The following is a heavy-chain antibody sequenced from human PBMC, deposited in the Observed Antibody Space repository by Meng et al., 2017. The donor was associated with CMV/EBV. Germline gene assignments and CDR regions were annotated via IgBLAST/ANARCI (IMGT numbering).Heavy chain of an antibody. CDR1: GFTFSSYA. CDR3: ARQVLRYFDWPENWFDP. J-gene: IGHJ5*02. Sequence: GGSLRLSCAASGFTFSSYAMHWVRQAPGKGLEWVAVISYDGSNKYYADSVKGRFTISRDNSKNTLYLQMSSLRAEDTAVYYCARQVLRYFDWPENWFDPWGQGTLVTVSS. CDR2: ISYDGSNK. D-gene: IGHD3-9*01. V-gene: IGHV3-30-3*01.